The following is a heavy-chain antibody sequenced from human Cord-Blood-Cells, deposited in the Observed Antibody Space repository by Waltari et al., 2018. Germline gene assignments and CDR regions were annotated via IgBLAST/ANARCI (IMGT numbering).Heavy chain of an antibody. CDR1: GGPFSSSRYY. CDR2: IYYSGST. Sequence: QLQLQESGPGLVKPSETLSLTSTVSGGPFSSSRYYWGWNRPPPGKGLEWIGSIYYSGSTYYNPSLKSRVTISVDTSKNQFSLKLSSVTAADTAVYYCARHTPDLVGATDYSFDYWGQGTLVTVSS. D-gene: IGHD1-26*01. J-gene: IGHJ4*02. V-gene: IGHV4-39*07. CDR3: ARHTPDLVGATDYSFDY.